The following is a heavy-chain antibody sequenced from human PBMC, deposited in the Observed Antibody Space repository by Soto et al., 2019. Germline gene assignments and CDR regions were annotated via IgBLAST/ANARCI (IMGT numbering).Heavy chain of an antibody. D-gene: IGHD2-15*01. CDR1: GGSFSGYY. J-gene: IGHJ6*02. CDR2: INHSGST. Sequence: QSPTLSLTCAVYGGSFSGYYWSWIRQPPGKGLEWIGEINHSGSTNYNPSLKSRVTISVDTSKNQFSLKLSSVTAADTAVYYCASPCSGGSCYSTGGMDVWGQGTTVTVSS. V-gene: IGHV4-34*01. CDR3: ASPCSGGSCYSTGGMDV.